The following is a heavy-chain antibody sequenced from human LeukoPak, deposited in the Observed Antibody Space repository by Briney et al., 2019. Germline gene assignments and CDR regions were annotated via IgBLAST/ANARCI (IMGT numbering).Heavy chain of an antibody. CDR2: IYYRGST. D-gene: IGHD3-22*01. CDR3: ARHKNYYDSSGYYYELDY. CDR1: GGSISSYY. J-gene: IGHJ4*02. Sequence: PSQSLSPTCTVAGGSISSYYWSCIRQPPGKWLEWSGYIYYRGSTNYNPSLKGPVTMSADTSKNQFSLKLSSVPAADTLVYYCARHKNYYDSSGYYYELDYWGQGTLVTVSS. V-gene: IGHV4-59*08.